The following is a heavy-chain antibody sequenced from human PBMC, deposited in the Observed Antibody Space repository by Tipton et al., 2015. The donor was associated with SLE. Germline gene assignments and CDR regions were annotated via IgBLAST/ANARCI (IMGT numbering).Heavy chain of an antibody. CDR3: ARVTAMGIDY. V-gene: IGHV4-34*01. Sequence: TLSLTCSMYDESFRTFYWTWVRPPPGKTLEWLGDINDRGSTDYSPSLKSRVSISMEKSKNQFSLTLSSVTAADTAVYFCARVTAMGIDYWGQGTLVTVSS. D-gene: IGHD2-21*02. CDR2: INDRGST. CDR1: DESFRTFY. J-gene: IGHJ4*02.